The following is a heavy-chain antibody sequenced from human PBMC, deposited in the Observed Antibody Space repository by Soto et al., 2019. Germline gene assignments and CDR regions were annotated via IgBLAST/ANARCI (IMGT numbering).Heavy chain of an antibody. J-gene: IGHJ6*02. CDR2: INARTDGGTT. CDR1: GFSFAYAQ. V-gene: IGHV3-15*07. D-gene: IGHD4-17*01. CDR3: ARERKVTTFYYYYCGMDV. Sequence: PGGSLRLSCAASGFSFAYAQMHWVRQAPGKGLEWLAQINARTDGGTTVYAAPVKGRFTISRDNAKNTLYLQMNSLRAEDTAVYYCARERKVTTFYYYYCGMDVWGQGTTVTVSS.